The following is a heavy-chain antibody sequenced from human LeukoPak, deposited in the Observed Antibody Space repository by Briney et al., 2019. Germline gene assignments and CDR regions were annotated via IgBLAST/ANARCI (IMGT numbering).Heavy chain of an antibody. D-gene: IGHD2/OR15-2a*01. Sequence: PGGSLRLSCAASGFTFSSYAMSWVRQAPGKGLEWVSAISGSGGSTYYADSVKGRFTISRDNSKNTLYLQMNSLRAEDTAVYYCAPSPEYRGYYFDYWGQGTLVTVSS. V-gene: IGHV3-23*01. CDR1: GFTFSSYA. J-gene: IGHJ4*02. CDR2: ISGSGGST. CDR3: APSPEYRGYYFDY.